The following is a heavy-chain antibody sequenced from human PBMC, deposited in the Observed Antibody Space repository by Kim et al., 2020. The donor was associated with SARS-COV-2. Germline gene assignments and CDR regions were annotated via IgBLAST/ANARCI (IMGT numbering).Heavy chain of an antibody. CDR2: VYTSEST. D-gene: IGHD5-18*01. CDR1: GGSIRDSY. J-gene: IGHJ4*02. CDR3: ARAKVGTANFDN. V-gene: IGHV4-4*07. Sequence: SETLSLTCTVSGGSIRDSYWNWVRQPAGKGLEWIGRVYTSESTNYNPSLKSRVTMSLDTSKNQFSLRLSSVTAADTAVYYCARAKVGTANFDNWGQGILVTVS.